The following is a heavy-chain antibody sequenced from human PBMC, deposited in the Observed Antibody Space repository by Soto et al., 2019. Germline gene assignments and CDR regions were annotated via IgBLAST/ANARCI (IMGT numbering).Heavy chain of an antibody. CDR2: IYSTGYA. D-gene: IGHD1-20*01. Sequence: ASETLSLTCLVSGGSINNAFWNWIRHTPGKGLQWVGYIYSTGYAAYNPSLEARATISMDKSRNQVSLRLTSVTAEDTATYYCARGNNLFFFWGQGTPVTVSS. CDR3: ARGNNLFFF. J-gene: IGHJ4*02. CDR1: GGSINNAF. V-gene: IGHV4-4*08.